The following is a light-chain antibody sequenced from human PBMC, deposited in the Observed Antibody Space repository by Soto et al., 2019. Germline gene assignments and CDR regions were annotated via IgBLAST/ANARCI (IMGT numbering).Light chain of an antibody. J-gene: IGKJ4*01. CDR3: QQYGGSPLT. CDR2: GAS. V-gene: IGKV3-20*01. CDR1: QTVSTTY. Sequence: EIVLTQSPGTLSLSPGQRATLSCMASQTVSTTYLAWYQQKPGQAPRLLIYGASSRATGIPDRFSGSGSGTDFTLTSSRLEPEDVAVYYCQQYGGSPLTFGGGTKVEIK.